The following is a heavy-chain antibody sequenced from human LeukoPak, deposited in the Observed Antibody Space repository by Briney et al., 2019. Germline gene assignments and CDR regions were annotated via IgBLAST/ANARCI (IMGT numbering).Heavy chain of an antibody. CDR3: ARSGEGSSWDHFDY. CDR2: ISYDGSNK. D-gene: IGHD6-13*01. Sequence: GRSLRLSCAASGFTFSSYAMHWVRQAPGKGLEWVAVISYDGSNKYYADSVKGRFTISRDNSKNTLYLKMNSLRAEDTAVYYCARSGEGSSWDHFDYWGQGTLVTVSS. CDR1: GFTFSSYA. V-gene: IGHV3-30-3*01. J-gene: IGHJ4*02.